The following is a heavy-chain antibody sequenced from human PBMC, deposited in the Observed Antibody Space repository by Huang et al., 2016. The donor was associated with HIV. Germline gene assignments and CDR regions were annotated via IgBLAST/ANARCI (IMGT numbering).Heavy chain of an antibody. D-gene: IGHD4-17*01. CDR2: VRRIGFGGAS. CDR3: SPTGDDYFYYYMDV. V-gene: IGHV3-49*03. CDR1: GFIFNDFA. J-gene: IGHJ6*03. Sequence: VESGGDAVQSGRSLRLSCRGSGFIFNDFAINWFRQSTRKGLEWIGCVRRIGFGGASKSAPSVKDRFSVSRDEAKNVAFLQMENLQVDDTAVYYCSPTGDDYFYYYMDVWGNGTTVIVS.